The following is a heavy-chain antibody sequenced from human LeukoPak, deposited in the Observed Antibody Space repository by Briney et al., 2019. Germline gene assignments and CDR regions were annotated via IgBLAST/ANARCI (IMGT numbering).Heavy chain of an antibody. CDR2: IYYSGST. D-gene: IGHD6-19*01. CDR3: ARCKVAGNFDC. CDR1: GGSISSYY. V-gene: IGHV4-59*01. J-gene: IGHJ4*02. Sequence: SETVSLTCTVSGGSISSYYWSWLRQPPGKGLEWIGYIYYSGSTNYNPSLKSRVTISVDTSKNQFSLKLSSVTAADTAVYYCARCKVAGNFDCWGQGTLVTVSS.